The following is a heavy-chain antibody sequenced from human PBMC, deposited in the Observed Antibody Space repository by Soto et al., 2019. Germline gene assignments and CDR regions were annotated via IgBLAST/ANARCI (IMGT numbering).Heavy chain of an antibody. Sequence: SETLSLTCTVSGGSISSVNYCWSWIRQPPDKGLEWIGHNYNGGSTYNNPSLKSRVTISVDTSKNQFSLKTEDTAIYFCTTGLSNGYYCFDFWGQGTLVTVSS. CDR3: NGYYCFDF. V-gene: IGHV4-30-4*02. CDR2: NYNGGST. CDR1: GGSISSVNYC. J-gene: IGHJ4*02. D-gene: IGHD3-22*01.